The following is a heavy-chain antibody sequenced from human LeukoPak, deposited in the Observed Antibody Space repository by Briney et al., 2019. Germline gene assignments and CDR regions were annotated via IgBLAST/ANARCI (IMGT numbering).Heavy chain of an antibody. CDR2: INPNSGGT. V-gene: IGHV1-2*06. Sequence: ASVKVSCKASGYTFTGYYMHWVRQAPGQGLEWMGRINPNSGGTNYAQKFQGRVTMTRDTSISTAYMELSRLRSDDTAVYYCVRGILITDYYDSSGPPGYWGQGTLVTVSS. J-gene: IGHJ4*02. D-gene: IGHD3-22*01. CDR1: GYTFTGYY. CDR3: VRGILITDYYDSSGPPGY.